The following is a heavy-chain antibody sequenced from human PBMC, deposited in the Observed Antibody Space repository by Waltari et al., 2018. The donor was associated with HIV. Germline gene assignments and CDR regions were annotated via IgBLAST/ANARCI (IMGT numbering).Heavy chain of an antibody. J-gene: IGHJ4*02. CDR3: ARRYDSGTNIAGY. CDR1: GYTFTSYD. CDR2: MNPNSGNT. V-gene: IGHV1-8*01. Sequence: QVQLVQSGAEVQKPGASVKVSCKASGYTFTSYDINWVRQATGQGLEWMGWMNPNSGNTGYAQKFQGRVTMTRNTSISTAYMELSGLRSEDTAVYYCARRYDSGTNIAGYWDQGTLVTVSS. D-gene: IGHD3-10*01.